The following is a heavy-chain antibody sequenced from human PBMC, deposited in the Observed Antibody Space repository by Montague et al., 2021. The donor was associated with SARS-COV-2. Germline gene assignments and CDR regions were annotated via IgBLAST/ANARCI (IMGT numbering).Heavy chain of an antibody. V-gene: IGHV4-39*07. CDR3: VRVGWFGELSLADY. CDR2: IYHTGIT. D-gene: IGHD3-10*01. J-gene: IGHJ4*02. CDR1: GDSISSTVYY. Sequence: SETLSLSCTVAGDSISSTVYYWGWMRQPPGKRLEWIGTIYHTGITHYNPSLKSRVTLSVDTSKNQLSLNVTSVTAADTAVYFCVRVGWFGELSLADYWGQGTLVAVSS.